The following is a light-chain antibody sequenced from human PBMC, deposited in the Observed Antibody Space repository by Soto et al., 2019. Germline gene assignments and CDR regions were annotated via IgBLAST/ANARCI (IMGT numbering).Light chain of an antibody. J-gene: IGKJ2*01. V-gene: IGKV1-39*01. Sequence: DIQMTQSPSSLSASVGDRVTITCRASQSISSSLNWYQQKPGKAPKLLIYAASSSQSGVPSRFSGSGSGTDFTLTITSLQPEDFATYYCQQSYNTLPFGQGTKLEIK. CDR1: QSISSS. CDR3: QQSYNTLP. CDR2: AAS.